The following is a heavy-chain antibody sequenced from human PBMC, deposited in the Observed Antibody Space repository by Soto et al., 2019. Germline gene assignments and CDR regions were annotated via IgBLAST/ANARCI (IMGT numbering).Heavy chain of an antibody. CDR3: ARTYYYYGMDV. CDR1: GGSISSGGYS. CDR2: IYHSGST. Sequence: PSETLSLTCAVSGGSISSGGYSWSWIRQPPGKGLEWIGYIYHSGSTYYNPSLKSRVTISVDTSKNQFSLKLSSVTAADTAVYYCARTYYYYGMDVWGQGTTVTVSS. V-gene: IGHV4-30-2*05. J-gene: IGHJ6*02.